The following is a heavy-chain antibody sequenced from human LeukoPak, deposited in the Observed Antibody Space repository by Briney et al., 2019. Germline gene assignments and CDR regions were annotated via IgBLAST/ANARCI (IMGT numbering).Heavy chain of an antibody. Sequence: SETLSLTCAVYGGSFSGYYWSWIRQPPGKGPEWIGEINHSGSTNYNPSLKSRVTISVDTSKNQFSLKLSSVTAADTAVYYCARGSSIAVAGTGLPYWGQGTLVTVSS. D-gene: IGHD6-19*01. CDR3: ARGSSIAVAGTGLPY. J-gene: IGHJ4*02. CDR1: GGSFSGYY. CDR2: INHSGST. V-gene: IGHV4-34*01.